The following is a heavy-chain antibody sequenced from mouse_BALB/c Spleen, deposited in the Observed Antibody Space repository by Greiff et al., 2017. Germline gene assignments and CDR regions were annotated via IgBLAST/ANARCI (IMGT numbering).Heavy chain of an antibody. CDR2: IDPANGNT. D-gene: IGHD3-1*01. V-gene: IGHV14-3*02. CDR1: GFNIKDTY. Sequence: VQLQQPGAELVKPGASVKLSCTASGFNIKDTYMHWVKQRPEQGLEWIGRIDPANGNTKYDPKFQGKATITADTSSNTAYLQLSSLTSEDTAVYYCASQLGLLFDYWGQGTTLTVSS. CDR3: ASQLGLLFDY. J-gene: IGHJ2*01.